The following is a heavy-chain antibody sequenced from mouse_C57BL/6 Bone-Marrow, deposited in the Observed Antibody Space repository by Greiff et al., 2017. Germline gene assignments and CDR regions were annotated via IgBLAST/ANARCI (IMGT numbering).Heavy chain of an antibody. D-gene: IGHD2-2*01. CDR2: ISDGGSYT. V-gene: IGHV5-4*01. Sequence: EVQLVESGGGLVKPGGSLKLSCAASGFTFSSYAMSWVRQTPEKRLEWVATISDGGSYTYYPDNVKGRFTISRDNAKNNLYLQMSHLKSEDTAMYYCARDNYGYHGLSAMDYWGQGTSVTVSS. J-gene: IGHJ4*01. CDR3: ARDNYGYHGLSAMDY. CDR1: GFTFSSYA.